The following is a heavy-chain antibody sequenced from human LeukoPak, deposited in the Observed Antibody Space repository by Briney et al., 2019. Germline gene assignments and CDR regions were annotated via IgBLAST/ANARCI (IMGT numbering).Heavy chain of an antibody. V-gene: IGHV4-59*01. J-gene: IGHJ4*02. CDR1: GFTFSSYG. CDR3: ARYYCGTSCYYFDY. CDR2: IYYSGST. D-gene: IGHD2-15*01. Sequence: GSLRLSCAASGFTFSSYGMHWIRQPPGKGLEWIGYIYYSGSTNYSPSLKSRVTISVDTSKDQFSLKLSSVTAADTAVYYCARYYCGTSCYYFDYWGQGTLVTVSS.